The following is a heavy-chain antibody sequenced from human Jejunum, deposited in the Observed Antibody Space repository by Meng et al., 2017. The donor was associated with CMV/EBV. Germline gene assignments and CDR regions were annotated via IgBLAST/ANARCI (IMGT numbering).Heavy chain of an antibody. Sequence: QGRLQQWGAGLLNSSETLSLTCAVYGGSLSPYYWTWIRQIPGKGLEWIGEISHGGITNYNPSLKSRVTLLIDTSKNQFSLKLSSVTAADTAVYYCGMERVNWGQGILVTVSS. CDR3: GMERVN. J-gene: IGHJ4*02. V-gene: IGHV4-34*01. CDR2: ISHGGIT. CDR1: GGSLSPYY. D-gene: IGHD1-1*01.